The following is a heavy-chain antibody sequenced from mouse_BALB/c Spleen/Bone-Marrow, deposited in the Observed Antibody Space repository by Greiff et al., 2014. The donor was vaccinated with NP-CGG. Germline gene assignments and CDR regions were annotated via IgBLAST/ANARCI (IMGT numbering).Heavy chain of an antibody. D-gene: IGHD1-2*01. Sequence: VQLQQSGPGLVAPSQSLSISCTVSGFSLTSYGVHWVHQPPGKGLEWLGVIWADGSTNYNSALMSRLSISKDNSKSQVFLKMNSLQTDDTAMYYCARITTATGAMDYWGQGTSVTVSS. CDR3: ARITTATGAMDY. J-gene: IGHJ4*01. CDR1: GFSLTSYG. CDR2: IWADGST. V-gene: IGHV2-9*02.